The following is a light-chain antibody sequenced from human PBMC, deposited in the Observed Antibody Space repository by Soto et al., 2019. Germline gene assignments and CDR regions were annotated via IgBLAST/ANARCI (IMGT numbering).Light chain of an antibody. CDR3: QQYNNYPRT. Sequence: DIQMTQSPSTLSASVGDRVSITYRASQSLSSWLAWYQQKPGRAPKLLVYDASSLESGVPSRFSGSGSGTEFTLTISSLQPDDFATYYCQQYNNYPRTFGQGTKVEIK. CDR2: DAS. CDR1: QSLSSW. J-gene: IGKJ1*01. V-gene: IGKV1-5*01.